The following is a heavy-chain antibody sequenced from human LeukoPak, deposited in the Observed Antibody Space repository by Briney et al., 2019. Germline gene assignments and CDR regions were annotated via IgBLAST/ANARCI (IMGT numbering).Heavy chain of an antibody. CDR2: ISYDGSNK. CDR1: GFTFSSYG. J-gene: IGHJ4*02. D-gene: IGHD4-11*01. Sequence: GRSLRLSCAASGFTFSSYGMYWVRQAPGKGLEWVAVISYDGSNKYYADSVKGRFTISRDNSKNTLYLQMNSLRAEDTAVYYCAKILPDTVTADYWGQGTLVTVSS. V-gene: IGHV3-30*18. CDR3: AKILPDTVTADY.